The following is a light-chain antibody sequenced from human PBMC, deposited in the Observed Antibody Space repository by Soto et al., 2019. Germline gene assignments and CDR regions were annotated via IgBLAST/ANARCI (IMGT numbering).Light chain of an antibody. CDR1: QSVSSN. CDR2: GVS. V-gene: IGKV3-15*01. CDR3: QQYNNGWT. J-gene: IGKJ1*01. Sequence: EIVMTQSPATLSVSPGERATLSCRASQSVSSNLAWYQQKPGQAPRLLIYGVSTRATGIPARFSGSGSGTEFTLTISGLQSEDFAVYYCQQYNNGWTFGQGTKVEIK.